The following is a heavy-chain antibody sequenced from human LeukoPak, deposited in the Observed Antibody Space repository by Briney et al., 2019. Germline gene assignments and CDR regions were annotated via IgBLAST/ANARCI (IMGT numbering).Heavy chain of an antibody. D-gene: IGHD1-26*01. CDR2: ISGSGGST. V-gene: IGHV3-23*01. CDR1: GFTFSSYA. J-gene: IGHJ6*01. CDR3: AKMKGHPLPKYYMDV. Sequence: GGSLRLSCAASGFTFSSYAMSWVRQAPGKGLEWVSAISGSGGSTYYADSAMGRFTISRDNSKNTLYLEMNSLRAEDTAIYYCAKMKGHPLPKYYMDVWGQGTTVTVSS.